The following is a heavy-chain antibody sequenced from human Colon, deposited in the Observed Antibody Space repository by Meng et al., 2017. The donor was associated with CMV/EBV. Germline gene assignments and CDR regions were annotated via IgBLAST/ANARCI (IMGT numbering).Heavy chain of an antibody. D-gene: IGHD6-19*01. Sequence: QVQLKQWGAGLLKPSETLSLICGVYGGSFSDYHWTWIRQAPGQGLEWIGEINYRGSTMYNSSLKSRVTISVDTLKNQFSLSLNSVTAADTAVYYCASRGNSGWYRYFQNWGEGSLVTVSS. CDR2: INYRGST. CDR1: GGSFSDYH. CDR3: ASRGNSGWYRYFQN. V-gene: IGHV4-34*01. J-gene: IGHJ1*01.